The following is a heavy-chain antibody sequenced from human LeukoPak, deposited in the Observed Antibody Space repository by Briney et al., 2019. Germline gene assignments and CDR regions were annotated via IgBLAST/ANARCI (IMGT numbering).Heavy chain of an antibody. CDR2: IYHSGST. J-gene: IGHJ4*02. CDR3: ARSTITMVRGVIRKYYFDY. D-gene: IGHD3-10*01. CDR1: GGSISSGGYY. Sequence: SQTLSLTCTVSGGSISSGGYYWSWIRQPPGKGLEWIGYIYHSGSTYYNPSLKSRVTISVDTSKNQFSLKLSSVTAADTAVYYCARSTITMVRGVIRKYYFDYWGQGTLVTVSS. V-gene: IGHV4-30-2*02.